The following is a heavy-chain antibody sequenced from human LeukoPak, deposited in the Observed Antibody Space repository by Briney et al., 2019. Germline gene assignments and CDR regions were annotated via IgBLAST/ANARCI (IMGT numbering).Heavy chain of an antibody. J-gene: IGHJ6*02. D-gene: IGHD4-17*01. CDR1: GGSISSYY. V-gene: IGHV4-59*01. CDR3: ARFYGDYPFYYYYYYGMDV. CDR2: IYYSGST. Sequence: PSEPPSLTCTVSGGSISSYYWSWLRQPPGKGLEWIGYIYYSGSTNYNPSLKSRVIISVDTSKNQFSLKLSSVTAADTAAYYCARFYGDYPFYYYYYYGMDVWGQGTTVTVSS.